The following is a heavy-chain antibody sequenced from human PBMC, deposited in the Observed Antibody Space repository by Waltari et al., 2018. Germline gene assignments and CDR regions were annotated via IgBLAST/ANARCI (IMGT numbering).Heavy chain of an antibody. CDR3: AKDWGEDYDILTGSDY. Sequence: EVQLLESGGGLVQPGGSLRLSCAASGFTFSSYAMSWVRQAPGKGLEWVSAISGSGGSTYYADSVKGRFTISRDKSKNTLYLQMNSLRAEDTAVYYCAKDWGEDYDILTGSDYWGQGTLVTVSS. J-gene: IGHJ4*02. CDR2: ISGSGGST. V-gene: IGHV3-23*01. CDR1: GFTFSSYA. D-gene: IGHD3-9*01.